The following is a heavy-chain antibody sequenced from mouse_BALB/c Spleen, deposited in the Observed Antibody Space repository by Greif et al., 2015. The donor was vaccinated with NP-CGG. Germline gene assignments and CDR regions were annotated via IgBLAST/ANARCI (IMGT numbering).Heavy chain of an antibody. J-gene: IGHJ2*01. CDR3: GRGQWFDY. CDR1: GYTFTDHI. V-gene: IGHV1-11*01. CDR2: IYPVSGET. Sequence: QVHVKQSGPELASPGASVTLSCKASGYTFTDHIMNWVKKRPGQGLEWIGRIYPVSGETNYNQKSMGKATFSVDRSSSTVYMVLNSLTSEDPAVYYCGRGQWFDYWGQGTTLTASS.